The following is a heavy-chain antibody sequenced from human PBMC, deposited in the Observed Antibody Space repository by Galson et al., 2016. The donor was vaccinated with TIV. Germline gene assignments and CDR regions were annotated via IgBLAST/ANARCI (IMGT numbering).Heavy chain of an antibody. CDR2: IHYSGTS. Sequence: TLSLTCPVSGGSISDGDYYWSWIRQPPGKGLEWIGCIHYSGTSVYNPSLKSRVTISVDTSKSQVSLTLTSVAAADTAFYYCARAPIWGARGVILFDYWGLGTLVTVSS. CDR1: GGSISDGDYY. V-gene: IGHV4-30-4*08. J-gene: IGHJ4*02. CDR3: ARAPIWGARGVILFDY. D-gene: IGHD3-10*01.